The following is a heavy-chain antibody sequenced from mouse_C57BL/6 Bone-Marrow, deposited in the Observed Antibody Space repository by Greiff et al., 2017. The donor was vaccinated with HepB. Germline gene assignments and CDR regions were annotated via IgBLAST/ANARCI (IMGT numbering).Heavy chain of an antibody. CDR2: IDPSDSYT. V-gene: IGHV1-50*01. D-gene: IGHD1-3*01. Sequence: QVQLQQPGAELVKPGASVKLSCKASGYTFTSYWMQWVKQRPGQGLEWIGEIDPSDSYTNYNQKFKGKATLTVYTSSSTAYLQLSSLTSEDSAVYYCARGAHCNAYFDYWGQGTTLTVSS. CDR3: ARGAHCNAYFDY. J-gene: IGHJ2*01. CDR1: GYTFTSYW.